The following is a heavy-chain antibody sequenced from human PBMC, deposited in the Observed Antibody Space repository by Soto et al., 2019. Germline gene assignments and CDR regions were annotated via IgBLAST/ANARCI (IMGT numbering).Heavy chain of an antibody. D-gene: IGHD6-6*01. J-gene: IGHJ6*02. Sequence: QVQLQESGPGLVKPSQTLSLTCTVSGSSISSGGYYWTWIRQHPGKGLEWIGYNYYSGITYYNPSLKSRVTISLDTSKNHFSLKLSSVTAADTAVYYCARGSSIAGLYYGMDVWGQGTTVTVSS. V-gene: IGHV4-31*03. CDR1: GSSISSGGYY. CDR3: ARGSSIAGLYYGMDV. CDR2: NYYSGIT.